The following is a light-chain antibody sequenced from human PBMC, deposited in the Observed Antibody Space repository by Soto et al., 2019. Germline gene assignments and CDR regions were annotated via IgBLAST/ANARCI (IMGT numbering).Light chain of an antibody. CDR2: DAS. V-gene: IGKV1-39*01. CDR1: QSISTY. J-gene: IGKJ1*01. CDR3: QQSYNPPRT. Sequence: DIQMTQSPSSLSASVRDRVTITCRASQSISTYLNWYQQKPGKAPKFLIYDASNLKSGVPSRFSGSGSGTDFTLSISSLQPEDFATYYCQQSYNPPRTFGQGTRVEIK.